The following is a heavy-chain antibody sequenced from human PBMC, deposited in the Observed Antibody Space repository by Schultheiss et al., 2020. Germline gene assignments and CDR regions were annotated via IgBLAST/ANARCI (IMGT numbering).Heavy chain of an antibody. CDR1: GFTFSSYG. Sequence: GGSLRLSCAASGFTFSSYGMHWVRQAPGKGLEWVAVISYDGSNKYYADSVKGRFTISRDNSKNTLYLQMSSMRAEDTAVYYCARDITARNDPWGQGTLVTVSS. D-gene: IGHD3-10*01. CDR2: ISYDGSNK. J-gene: IGHJ5*02. CDR3: ARDITARNDP. V-gene: IGHV3-30*03.